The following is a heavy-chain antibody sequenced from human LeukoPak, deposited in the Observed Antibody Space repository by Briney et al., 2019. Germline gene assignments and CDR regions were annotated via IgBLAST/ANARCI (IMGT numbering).Heavy chain of an antibody. CDR2: IYHSGIT. CDR3: ARSIAAAGSGGFDN. Sequence: PSETLSLTCAASRYSISSGYYWGWIRQPPGKGLEWIGIIYHSGITYYNPSLKSRVTISGDTSKNQFSLKLSSVTAADTAVYYCARSIAAAGSGGFDNWGQGTLVTVSS. J-gene: IGHJ4*02. D-gene: IGHD6-13*01. V-gene: IGHV4-38-2*01. CDR1: RYSISSGYY.